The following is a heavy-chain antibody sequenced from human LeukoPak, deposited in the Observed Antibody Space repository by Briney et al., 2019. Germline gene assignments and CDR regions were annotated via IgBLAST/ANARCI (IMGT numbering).Heavy chain of an antibody. J-gene: IGHJ5*02. Sequence: PGGSLRLSWAASGFTFSSYSMNWVRQAPGKGLEWVSSISSSSSYIYYADSVKGRFTISRDNAKNSLYLQMNSLRAEDTAVYYCARENYDFWSGYYTAPGFDPWGQGTLVTVSS. D-gene: IGHD3-3*01. V-gene: IGHV3-21*01. CDR2: ISSSSSYI. CDR3: ARENYDFWSGYYTAPGFDP. CDR1: GFTFSSYS.